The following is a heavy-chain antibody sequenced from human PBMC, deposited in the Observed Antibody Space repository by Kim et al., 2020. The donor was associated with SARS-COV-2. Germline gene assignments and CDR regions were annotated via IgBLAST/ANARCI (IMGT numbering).Heavy chain of an antibody. CDR1: GFTLRYSW. J-gene: IGHJ3*01. CDR3: ARDRDYSGGGTAHYDV. Sequence: GGSLRLSCVASGFTLRYSWMTWVRQTPGKGLEWVANIRKDGSVQYYLDSVKGRFTISRDNAKNSLYLQLSSLTAEDTALYYCARDRDYSGGGTAHYDV. V-gene: IGHV3-7*01. CDR2: IRKDGSVQ. D-gene: IGHD2-8*02.